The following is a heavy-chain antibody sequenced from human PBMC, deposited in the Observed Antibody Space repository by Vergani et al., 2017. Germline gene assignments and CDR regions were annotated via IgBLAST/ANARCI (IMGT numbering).Heavy chain of an antibody. CDR3: GKTQGTVVGTGWFDP. CDR2: TRPHEDGA. D-gene: IGHD1-7*01. Sequence: QVNLVGSGGGVVQPGRSLRLSCSASGLTLSSYGVHWVRQAPGRGLESVTFTRPHEDGAFYSASVRGRFTVSRDNSKNTVYLEMNRLNVDDTAIYYCGKTQGTVVGTGWFDPWGQGTPVTVSS. CDR1: GLTLSSYG. V-gene: IGHV3-30*02. J-gene: IGHJ5*02.